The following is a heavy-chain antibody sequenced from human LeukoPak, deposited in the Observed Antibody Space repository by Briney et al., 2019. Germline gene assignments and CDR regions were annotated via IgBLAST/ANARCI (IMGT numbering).Heavy chain of an antibody. CDR3: ARVIVATNTFDAFDI. CDR2: IYSGGST. V-gene: IGHV3-53*01. CDR1: GFTVSSNY. D-gene: IGHD5-12*01. Sequence: PGGSLRLSCAASGFTVSSNYMSWVRQAPGKGLEWVSVIYSGGSTYYADSMKGRFTISRDNSKNTLYLQMNSLRVEDTAVYYCARVIVATNTFDAFDIWGQGTMVTVSS. J-gene: IGHJ3*02.